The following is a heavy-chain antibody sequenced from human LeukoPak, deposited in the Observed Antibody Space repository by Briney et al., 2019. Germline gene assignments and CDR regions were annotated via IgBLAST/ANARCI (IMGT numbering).Heavy chain of an antibody. CDR1: GFTFSSYA. CDR3: AKDWRYFDSLGYYYYYGMDV. J-gene: IGHJ6*02. Sequence: GGSLRLSCAASGFTFSSYAMSWVRQAPGKGLEWVSAISGSGGSTYYADSVKGRFTISRDNSKNTLYLQMNSLRAEDTAVYYCAKDWRYFDSLGYYYYYGMDVWGQGTTVTVSS. V-gene: IGHV3-23*01. CDR2: ISGSGGST. D-gene: IGHD3-9*01.